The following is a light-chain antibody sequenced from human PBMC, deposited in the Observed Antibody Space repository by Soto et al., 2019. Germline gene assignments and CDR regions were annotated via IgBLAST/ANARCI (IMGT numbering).Light chain of an antibody. CDR1: QSVSSY. CDR2: DAS. Sequence: EIVLTQSPATLSLSPGERATLSCRASQSVSSYLAWYQHKPGQAPRLLIYDASNRATGIAASFSGSGSGTDFTLTISSLEPEDFAVYYFQQRSHLRPTFGQGTRLQIK. J-gene: IGKJ5*01. CDR3: QQRSHLRPT. V-gene: IGKV3-11*01.